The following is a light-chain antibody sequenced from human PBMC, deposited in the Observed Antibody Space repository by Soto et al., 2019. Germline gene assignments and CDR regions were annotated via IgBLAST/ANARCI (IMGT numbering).Light chain of an antibody. J-gene: IGKJ1*01. CDR3: QQSYSVPR. CDR2: AAS. CDR1: RSISNY. Sequence: DIQMTQSPSSLSASVGDRVTITCRASRSISNYLNWYQQKSGKVPRLLIYAASSLQPGVPSRFSGTGTGTAFTLTITSLQPEDSATYYCQQSYSVPRVGPGTRVDLK. V-gene: IGKV1-39*01.